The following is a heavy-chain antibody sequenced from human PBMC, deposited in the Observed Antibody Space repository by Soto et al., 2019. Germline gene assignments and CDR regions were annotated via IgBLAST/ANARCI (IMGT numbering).Heavy chain of an antibody. CDR2: ISYDGSNK. V-gene: IGHV3-30*03. J-gene: IGHJ4*02. D-gene: IGHD3-3*01. CDR3: AHTASRITIFGVVYFDY. CDR1: GFTFSSYG. Sequence: GGSLRLSCAASGFTFSSYGMHWVRQAPGKGLEGVAVISYDGSNKYYADSVKGRFTISRDNSKNTLYLQMNSLRAEDTAVYYCAHTASRITIFGVVYFDYWGQGTLVTVSS.